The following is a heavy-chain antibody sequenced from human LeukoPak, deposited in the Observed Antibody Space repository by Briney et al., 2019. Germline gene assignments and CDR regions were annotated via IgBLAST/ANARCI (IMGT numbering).Heavy chain of an antibody. J-gene: IGHJ4*02. Sequence: GGSLRLSCAASGFTVSSNYMSWVRQAPGKGLEWVSVIYSGGSTYYADSVRGRFTISRDNSKNTLYLQMNSLGAEDTAVYYCAIPGYTPAAISYWGQGTLVTVSS. V-gene: IGHV3-53*01. CDR2: IYSGGST. CDR3: AIPGYTPAAISY. D-gene: IGHD2-2*02. CDR1: GFTVSSNY.